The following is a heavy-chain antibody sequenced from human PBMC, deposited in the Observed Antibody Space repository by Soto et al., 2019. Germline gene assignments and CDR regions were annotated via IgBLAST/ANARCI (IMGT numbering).Heavy chain of an antibody. Sequence: ASVKVSCKGSGYTLTELAIHWVRQAPGKGLEWMGGFDPEDGETIYAQKFQGRVTMTEDTSTDTAYMELSSLRSEDTAVYYCAARILYGDIDYWGQGTLVTVSS. J-gene: IGHJ4*02. CDR3: AARILYGDIDY. CDR2: FDPEDGET. CDR1: GYTLTELA. D-gene: IGHD4-17*01. V-gene: IGHV1-24*01.